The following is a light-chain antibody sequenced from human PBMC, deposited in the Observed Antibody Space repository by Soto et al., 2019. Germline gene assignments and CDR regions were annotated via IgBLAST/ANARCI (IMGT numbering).Light chain of an antibody. CDR1: KSISSY. V-gene: IGKV1-39*01. CDR2: AAS. CDR3: QQSYSTLRT. J-gene: IGKJ1*01. Sequence: DIQMTQSPSSLSASVGDRVTITCRASKSISSYLNWYQQKPGKAPKVLIYAASSLQSGVPSRFSGSGSGTDFTLTISSLQPEDFATYYCQQSYSTLRTFGQGTKVDIK.